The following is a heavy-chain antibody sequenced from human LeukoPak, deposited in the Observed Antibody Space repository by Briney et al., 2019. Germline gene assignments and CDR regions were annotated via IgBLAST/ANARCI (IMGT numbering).Heavy chain of an antibody. CDR1: GFTFSSYD. J-gene: IGHJ4*02. CDR2: ISSSGNAI. Sequence: GGSLRLSCAASGFTFSSYDMNWVRQAPGKGLEWVSYISSSGNAIYYADSVKGRFTISRDNAKNSLYLQMNSLRAEDTAVYYCARRFDSWGQATLVTVSS. CDR3: ARRFDS. V-gene: IGHV3-48*03.